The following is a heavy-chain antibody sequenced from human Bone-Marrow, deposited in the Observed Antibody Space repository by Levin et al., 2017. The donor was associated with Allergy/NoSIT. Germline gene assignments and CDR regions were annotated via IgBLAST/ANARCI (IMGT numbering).Heavy chain of an antibody. Sequence: RGESLKISCKGSGYSFTNYWIGWVRQMPGKGLEWMGAIYPSESDTRYSPSFQGQVTITVNKSISTAYLQWSSLEASDTAMYYCARQISTWYFDLWGRGTLVTVSS. CDR2: IYPSESDT. CDR3: ARQISTWYFDL. J-gene: IGHJ2*01. CDR1: GYSFTNYW. V-gene: IGHV5-51*01.